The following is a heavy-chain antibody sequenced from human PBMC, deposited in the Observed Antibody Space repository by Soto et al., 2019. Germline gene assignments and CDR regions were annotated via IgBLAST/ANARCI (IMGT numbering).Heavy chain of an antibody. CDR3: AGGEGMADFQH. CDR2: IYYSGST. J-gene: IGHJ1*01. Sequence: QVQLQESGPGLVKPSETLSLTCTVSGGSISSYYWSWIRQPPGKGLEWIGYIYYSGSTNYNPSLKCRVTISVDTSKNQFSLKLSSVTAADTAVYYCAGGEGMADFQHWGQGTLVTVSS. D-gene: IGHD3-16*01. CDR1: GGSISSYY. V-gene: IGHV4-59*01.